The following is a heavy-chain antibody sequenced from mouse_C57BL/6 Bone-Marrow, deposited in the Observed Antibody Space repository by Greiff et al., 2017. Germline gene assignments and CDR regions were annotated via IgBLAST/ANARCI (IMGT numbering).Heavy chain of an antibody. D-gene: IGHD1-1*01. CDR1: GFSLSTFGMG. CDR3: ARSPLITTGDAMDY. Sequence: QVTLKVCGPGILQPSQTLSLTCSFSGFSLSTFGMGVGWIRQPSGKGLEWLAHLWWDDDKYYNPALKSRLTISKDTSKNQVFHKIANVDTADAATYYCARSPLITTGDAMDYWGQGTSVTVSS. CDR2: LWWDDDK. V-gene: IGHV8-8*01. J-gene: IGHJ4*01.